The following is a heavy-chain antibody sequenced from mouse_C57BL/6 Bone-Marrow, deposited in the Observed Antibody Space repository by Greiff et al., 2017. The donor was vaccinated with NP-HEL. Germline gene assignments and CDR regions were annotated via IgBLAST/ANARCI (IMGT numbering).Heavy chain of an antibody. CDR3: ARSRIYYGNSPGAY. CDR2: IYPGDGDT. D-gene: IGHD2-1*01. Sequence: QVQLQQSGPELVKPGASVKISCKASGYAFSSSWMNWVKQRPGKGLEWIGRIYPGDGDTNYNGKFKGKATLTADKSSSTAYMQLSSLTSEDSAVYFCARSRIYYGNSPGAYWGQGTLVTVSA. V-gene: IGHV1-82*01. CDR1: GYAFSSSW. J-gene: IGHJ3*01.